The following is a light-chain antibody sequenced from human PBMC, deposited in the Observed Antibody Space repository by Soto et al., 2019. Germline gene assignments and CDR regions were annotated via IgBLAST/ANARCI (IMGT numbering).Light chain of an antibody. V-gene: IGKV3-20*01. CDR3: QQYIRWT. Sequence: DIVLTQSPGTLSVSPGERATLSCRASQTISSNYLAWYQQKPGQPPSLLIYGTSSRATGIPDRFSGSGSGTDFTLTISRLKHEDSVIYCGQQYIRWTFGQGTKVEIK. CDR2: GTS. J-gene: IGKJ1*01. CDR1: QTISSNY.